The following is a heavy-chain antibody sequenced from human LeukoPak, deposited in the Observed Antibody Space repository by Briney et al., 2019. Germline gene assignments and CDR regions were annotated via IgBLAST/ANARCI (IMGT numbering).Heavy chain of an antibody. CDR3: ARDGMVRGVISRKGYFDY. CDR1: GYTFTSYD. D-gene: IGHD3-10*01. V-gene: IGHV1-8*03. Sequence: ASVKVSCKASGYTFTSYDINWVRQATGQGLEWMGWMNPNSGNTGYAQKFQGRVTITRNTSISTAHMELSSLRSDDTAVYYCARDGMVRGVISRKGYFDYWGQGTLVTVSS. J-gene: IGHJ4*02. CDR2: MNPNSGNT.